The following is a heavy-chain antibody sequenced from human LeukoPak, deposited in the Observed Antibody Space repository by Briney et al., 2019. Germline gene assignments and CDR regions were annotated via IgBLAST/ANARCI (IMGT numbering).Heavy chain of an antibody. D-gene: IGHD2-21*01. J-gene: IGHJ5*02. CDR1: GFTFSGYW. Sequence: GGSLRLSCAASGFTFSGYWMHWVRQAPGKGLVWVSRIKSDGSITSYADSVKGRVTISRDNAKNTLYLQMNSLRAEDAAVYYCARSDWFDPWGQGTLVIVSS. CDR2: IKSDGSIT. V-gene: IGHV3-74*01. CDR3: ARSDWFDP.